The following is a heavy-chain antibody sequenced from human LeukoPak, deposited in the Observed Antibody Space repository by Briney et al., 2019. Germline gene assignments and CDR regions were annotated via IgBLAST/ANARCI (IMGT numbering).Heavy chain of an antibody. CDR1: GFTFSSYS. V-gene: IGHV3-21*01. CDR2: ISSSSSYI. D-gene: IGHD3-10*01. J-gene: IGHJ4*02. Sequence: PGGSLRLSCAASGFTFSSYSMNWVRQAPGKGLEWVSSISSSSSYIYYADSVKGRFTISRDNAKNSLYLQMNSLRAEDTAVYYCARDRWFGELYDYWGQGTLVTVSS. CDR3: ARDRWFGELYDY.